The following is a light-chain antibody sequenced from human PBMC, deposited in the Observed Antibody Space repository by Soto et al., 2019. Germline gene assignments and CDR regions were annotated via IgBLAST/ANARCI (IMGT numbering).Light chain of an antibody. CDR1: GSDIGAYNR. Sequence: QSALTQPASVSGSPGQSSTISCTGTGSDIGAYNRVSWYQQHPGKAPKLIIYEFTNRPSVASNRFSGSKSGNTSSLTISGLQAEDEAEYYCSSSTTSNTGVFGGGTQLTVL. V-gene: IGLV2-14*01. J-gene: IGLJ3*02. CDR2: EFT. CDR3: SSSTTSNTGV.